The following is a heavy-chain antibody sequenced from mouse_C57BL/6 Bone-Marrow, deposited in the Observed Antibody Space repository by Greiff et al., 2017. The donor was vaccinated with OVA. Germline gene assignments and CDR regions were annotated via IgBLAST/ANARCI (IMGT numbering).Heavy chain of an antibody. CDR3: ASGDYGNWALCYYAMDY. V-gene: IGHV1-72*01. CDR2: IDPNSGGT. CDR1: GYTFTSYW. Sequence: QVQLQQPGAELVKPGASVKLSCKASGYTFTSYWMHWVKQRPGRGLEWIGRIDPNSGGTKYNEKFKSKATLTVDKPSSTAYMQLSSLTSEDSAVYYCASGDYGNWALCYYAMDYWGQGTSVTVSS. J-gene: IGHJ4*01. D-gene: IGHD2-1*01.